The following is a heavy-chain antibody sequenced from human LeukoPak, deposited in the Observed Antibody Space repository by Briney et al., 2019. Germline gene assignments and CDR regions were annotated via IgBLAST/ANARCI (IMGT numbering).Heavy chain of an antibody. D-gene: IGHD2-8*01. Sequence: SETLSLTCTVSGGSISSNTYFYNWIRQPAGKGLEWIGRIYSSGRTDYNPSLKSRVTISVDTSKNQFSLKLISVTAADMAVYYCAMRLVGPGVFGIWGQGTMVTVSS. CDR3: AMRLVGPGVFGI. CDR1: GGSISSNTYF. CDR2: IYSSGRT. V-gene: IGHV4-61*02. J-gene: IGHJ3*02.